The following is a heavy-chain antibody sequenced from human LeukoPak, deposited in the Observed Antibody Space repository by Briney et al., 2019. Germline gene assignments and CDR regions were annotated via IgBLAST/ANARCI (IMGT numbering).Heavy chain of an antibody. CDR3: ARAGTRYSSSSSHLDY. J-gene: IGHJ4*02. CDR1: GYTFTSYA. Sequence: GASVKVSCKASGYTFTSYAMHWVRQAPGQRLEWMGWINAGNGNTKYSQKFQGRVTITRDTSASTAYMELSSLRSEDTAVYYCARAGTRYSSSSSHLDYWGQGTLVTVSS. CDR2: INAGNGNT. V-gene: IGHV1-3*01. D-gene: IGHD6-13*01.